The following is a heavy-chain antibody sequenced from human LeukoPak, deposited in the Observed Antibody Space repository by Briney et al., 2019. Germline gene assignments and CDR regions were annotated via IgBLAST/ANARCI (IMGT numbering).Heavy chain of an antibody. V-gene: IGHV1-69*13. Sequence: ASVKVSCKASGGTFSSYAISWVRQAPGQGLEWMGGIIPIFGTANYAQKFQGRVTITADESTSTAYMELSSLRSEDTAVYYCAFYDFWSGRANYYYYMDVWGKGTTVTVSS. CDR1: GGTFSSYA. CDR2: IIPIFGTA. D-gene: IGHD3-3*01. CDR3: AFYDFWSGRANYYYYMDV. J-gene: IGHJ6*03.